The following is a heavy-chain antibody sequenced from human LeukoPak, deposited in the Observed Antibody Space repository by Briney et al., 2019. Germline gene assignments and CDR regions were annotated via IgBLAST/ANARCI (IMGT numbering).Heavy chain of an antibody. Sequence: ASVKVSCKASGYTFTSYDINWVRQATGQGLEWMGWMNPNSGNTGYAQKFQGRVTITRNTSISTAYMELSSLRSEDTAVYYCARVSSTSGLRRDYNWFDPWGQGTLVTVSS. J-gene: IGHJ5*02. CDR1: GYTFTSYD. D-gene: IGHD2-2*01. V-gene: IGHV1-8*03. CDR3: ARVSSTSGLRRDYNWFDP. CDR2: MNPNSGNT.